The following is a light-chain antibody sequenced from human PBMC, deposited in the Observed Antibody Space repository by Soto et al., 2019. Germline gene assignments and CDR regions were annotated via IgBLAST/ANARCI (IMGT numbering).Light chain of an antibody. CDR3: HRLGTDSWS. J-gene: IGKJ1*01. Sequence: DIQMTQSPSTLSGSVGDRVIITCRASQSIGSWLAWYQQQPGKVPKLLIYTASTLQSGVPSRFSGSGSGAEFTLTISSLQPEDFATSDGHRLGTDSWSLGPGTEVDIK. CDR1: QSIGSW. V-gene: IGKV1-5*03. CDR2: TAS.